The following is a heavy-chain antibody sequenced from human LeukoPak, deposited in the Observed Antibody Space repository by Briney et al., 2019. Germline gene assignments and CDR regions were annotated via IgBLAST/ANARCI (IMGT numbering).Heavy chain of an antibody. Sequence: ASVKVSCKASGYTFTSYDINWVRQATGQGLEWMGWMNPSSGSTGYAQKFQGRVTITRNTSISTAYMELSGPRSGDTAVYYCARGRSTGYPYYFEYWGQGTLVTVSS. CDR2: MNPSSGST. D-gene: IGHD5-12*01. CDR3: ARGRSTGYPYYFEY. V-gene: IGHV1-8*03. J-gene: IGHJ4*02. CDR1: GYTFTSYD.